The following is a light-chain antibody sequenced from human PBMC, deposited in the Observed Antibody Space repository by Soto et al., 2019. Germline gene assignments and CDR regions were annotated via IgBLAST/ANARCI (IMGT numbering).Light chain of an antibody. V-gene: IGKV3-20*01. CDR3: QQYSSSPET. Sequence: EIVLTQSPGTLSLSPGERATLSCRASQSISSSYLVWYQQKPGQAPRLLMYGASSRATGIPDRISGSGSGTDFTLTISRLEPEDFAVYYCQQYSSSPETFGQGTKVDI. CDR2: GAS. CDR1: QSISSSY. J-gene: IGKJ1*01.